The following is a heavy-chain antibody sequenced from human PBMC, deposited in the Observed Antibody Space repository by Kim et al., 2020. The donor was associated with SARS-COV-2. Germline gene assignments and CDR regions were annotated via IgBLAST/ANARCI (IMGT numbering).Heavy chain of an antibody. J-gene: IGHJ2*01. CDR3: EKHLHVSSVTFYWYFDL. Sequence: GGSLRLSCAATPSNSAMSWIRRAPGEGLEWVSCIFGSCSGTYYADSVKCRFSISRDNSRNMVNLQMNNLRVDDTAVYYCEKHLHVSSVTFYWYFDLWGRGTLVTVPS. D-gene: IGHD6-19*01. V-gene: IGHV3-23*01. CDR1: PSNSA. CDR2: IFGSCSGT.